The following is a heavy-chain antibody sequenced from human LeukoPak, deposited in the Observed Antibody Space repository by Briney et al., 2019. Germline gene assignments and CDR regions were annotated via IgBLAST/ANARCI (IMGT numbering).Heavy chain of an antibody. V-gene: IGHV1-2*02. J-gene: IGHJ5*02. CDR3: ARSTSYGYNWFDP. CDR1: GYTFTGYY. CDR2: INPNSGGT. D-gene: IGHD5-24*01. Sequence: ASVKVSCKASGYTFTGYYMHWVRQAPGQGLAWMGWINPNSGGTNYAQKFQGRVTMTRDTSISTAYMELSRLRSDDTAVYCCARSTSYGYNWFDPWGQGTLVTVSS.